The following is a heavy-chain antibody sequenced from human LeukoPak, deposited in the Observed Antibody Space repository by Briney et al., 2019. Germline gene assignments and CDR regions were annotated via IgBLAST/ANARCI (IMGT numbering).Heavy chain of an antibody. CDR1: GFTFSSYA. D-gene: IGHD3-16*01. CDR3: ARDIYGYYGMDV. CDR2: ISGSGDST. J-gene: IGHJ6*02. V-gene: IGHV3-23*01. Sequence: GGSLRLSCAASGFTFSSYAMSWVRQAPGKGLEWVSAISGSGDSTYYGDSVKGRFTISRDNARTSLYLQMNSLRAEDTAVYYCARDIYGYYGMDVWGQGTTVTVSS.